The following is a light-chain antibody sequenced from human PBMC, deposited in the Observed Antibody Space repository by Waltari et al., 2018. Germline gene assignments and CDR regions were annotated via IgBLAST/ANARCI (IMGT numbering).Light chain of an antibody. J-gene: IGLJ3*02. CDR3: SSYTSSSTWV. Sequence: QSALTQPASVSGSPGQSITIPCTGTSSYVGGYNYVSWYQQHPGKAPKFMIYDVSKRPSGVSNRFSGSKSGNTASLTISGLQAEDEADYYCSSYTSSSTWVFGGGTKLTVL. V-gene: IGLV2-14*01. CDR1: SSYVGGYNY. CDR2: DVS.